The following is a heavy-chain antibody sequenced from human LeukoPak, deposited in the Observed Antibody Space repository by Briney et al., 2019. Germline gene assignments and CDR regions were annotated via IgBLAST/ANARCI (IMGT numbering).Heavy chain of an antibody. CDR3: ARGGGVVVVPAASFDY. CDR2: INHSGST. J-gene: IGHJ4*02. Sequence: SETLSLTCAVYGGSFSGYYWSWIRQPPGKGLEWIGEINHSGSTNYNPSLKSRVTISVDTSKNQFPLKLSSVTAADTAVYYCARGGGVVVVPAASFDYWGQGTLVTVSS. D-gene: IGHD2-2*01. V-gene: IGHV4-34*01. CDR1: GGSFSGYY.